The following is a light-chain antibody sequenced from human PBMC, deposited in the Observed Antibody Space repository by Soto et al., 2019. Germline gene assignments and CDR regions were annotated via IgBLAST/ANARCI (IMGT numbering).Light chain of an antibody. Sequence: QSVLTQPPSVSAAPGQKVTISCSGSSSDIGNNYVSWYQQLPGTAPKLLIYDNNKRPSGIPDRFSGSKSGTSATLDITGLQTGDEADYYCATWDGSLTGEVFGGGTKGTVL. J-gene: IGLJ2*01. CDR2: DNN. CDR1: SSDIGNNY. V-gene: IGLV1-51*01. CDR3: ATWDGSLTGEV.